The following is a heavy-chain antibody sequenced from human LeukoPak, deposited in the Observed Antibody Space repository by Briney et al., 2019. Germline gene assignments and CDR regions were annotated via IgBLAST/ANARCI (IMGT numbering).Heavy chain of an antibody. V-gene: IGHV3-23*01. Sequence: GGSLRLSCAASGFTFSSYAMSWVRQAPGKGLEWVSAISGSGGSTYYADSVKGRFTISRDNSKNTLYLQMNSLRAEDTAVYYCAGYCSSTSCYRGDWFDPWGQGTLVTVSS. CDR2: ISGSGGST. J-gene: IGHJ5*02. CDR3: AGYCSSTSCYRGDWFDP. CDR1: GFTFSSYA. D-gene: IGHD2-2*02.